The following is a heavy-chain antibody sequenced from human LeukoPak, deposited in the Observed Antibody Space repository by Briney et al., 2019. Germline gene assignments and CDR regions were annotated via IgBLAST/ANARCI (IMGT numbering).Heavy chain of an antibody. CDR3: AREISGQWLVPGY. V-gene: IGHV3-53*05. CDR2: IYSGGST. Sequence: GGSLRLSCAASGFTVSSNYMSWVRQAPGKGLEWVSVIYSGGSTYYAASVKGRFTISRDKSKKTLYLQMNSLRNEDTAVYYCAREISGQWLVPGYWGQGTLVTVSS. J-gene: IGHJ4*02. CDR1: GFTVSSNY. D-gene: IGHD6-19*01.